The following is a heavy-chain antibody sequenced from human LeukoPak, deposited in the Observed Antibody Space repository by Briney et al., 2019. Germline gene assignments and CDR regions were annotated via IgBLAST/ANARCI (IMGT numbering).Heavy chain of an antibody. CDR2: INHSGST. Sequence: PSETLSLTCAVYGGSFSGYYWSWIRQPPGKGLERIGKINHSGSTNYNPSLKSRVTISVDTSKNQFSLKLSSVTAADTAVYYCARGRGMGAAAGHNWFDPWGQGTLVTVSS. D-gene: IGHD6-13*01. V-gene: IGHV4-34*01. CDR3: ARGRGMGAAAGHNWFDP. J-gene: IGHJ5*02. CDR1: GGSFSGYY.